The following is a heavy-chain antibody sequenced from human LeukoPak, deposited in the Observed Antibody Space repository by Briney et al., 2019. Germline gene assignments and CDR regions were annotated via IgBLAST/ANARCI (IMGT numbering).Heavy chain of an antibody. CDR2: IYYSGST. CDR1: GGSISSHY. CDR3: ARVNSGYDYLDY. J-gene: IGHJ4*02. D-gene: IGHD5-12*01. Sequence: SETLSLTCTVSGGSISSHYWSWVRQPPGKGLEWIGYIYYSGSTNYNPSLKSRVTISVDTSKNQFSLKLSPVTAADTAVYYCARVNSGYDYLDYWGQGTLVTVSS. V-gene: IGHV4-59*11.